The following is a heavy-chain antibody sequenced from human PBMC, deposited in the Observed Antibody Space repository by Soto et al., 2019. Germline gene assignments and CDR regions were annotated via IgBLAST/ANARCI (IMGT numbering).Heavy chain of an antibody. V-gene: IGHV4-59*01. CDR1: GGSISSYY. CDR3: ARGRDCYNFISYNWFDP. Sequence: SETLSLTCTVSGGSISSYYWSWIRQPPGKGLEWIGYSYYRGSTNYNPSLKSRVTISGDTSKNQFYRKLSSVTAADRAVYYCARGRDCYNFISYNWFDPWRQGTLVNVSS. D-gene: IGHD2-21*01. J-gene: IGHJ5*02. CDR2: SYYRGST.